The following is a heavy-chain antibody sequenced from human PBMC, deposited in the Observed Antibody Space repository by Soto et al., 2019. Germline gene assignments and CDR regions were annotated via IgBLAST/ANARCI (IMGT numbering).Heavy chain of an antibody. CDR1: GGSISSSSYY. CDR3: ATGVVVAATVGYYYYYGMDV. J-gene: IGHJ6*02. CDR2: IYYSGST. V-gene: IGHV4-39*01. Sequence: SETLSLTCTVSGGSISSSSYYWGWIRQPPGKGLERIGSIYYSGSTYYNPSLKSRVTISVDTSKNQFSLKLSSVTAADTAVYYCATGVVVAATVGYYYYYGMDVWGQGTTVTVSS. D-gene: IGHD2-15*01.